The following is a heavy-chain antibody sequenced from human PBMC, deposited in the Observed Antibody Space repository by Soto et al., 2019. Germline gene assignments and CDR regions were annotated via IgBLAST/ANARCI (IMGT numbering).Heavy chain of an antibody. J-gene: IGHJ6*02. CDR3: ARGVVYRDVGLAYGMDV. Sequence: SETLSLTCAVYGESFSNHYWTWIHQSPGKGLEWVGEINYSGSTRYNWSLGSRVTISVDTPKNQFSLMVTSVTAEDTAVYYCARGVVYRDVGLAYGMDVWGQGTTVTVSS. CDR2: INYSGST. CDR1: GESFSNHY. D-gene: IGHD3-22*01. V-gene: IGHV4-34*01.